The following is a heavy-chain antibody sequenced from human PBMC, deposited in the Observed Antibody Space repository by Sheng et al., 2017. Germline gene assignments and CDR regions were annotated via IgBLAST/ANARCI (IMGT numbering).Heavy chain of an antibody. CDR1: GYTFTGYY. Sequence: QVQLVQSGAEVKKPGASVKVSCKASGYTFTGYYLHWVRQAPGQGLEWMGWINPNSGDTDYAQKFQGRVTMARETSVSTAYMELTSLRSDDTAVYYCARGTSGSYHTPFGYWGQGTLV. CDR2: INPNSGDT. V-gene: IGHV1-2*02. D-gene: IGHD1-26*01. J-gene: IGHJ4*02. CDR3: ARGTSGSYHTPFGY.